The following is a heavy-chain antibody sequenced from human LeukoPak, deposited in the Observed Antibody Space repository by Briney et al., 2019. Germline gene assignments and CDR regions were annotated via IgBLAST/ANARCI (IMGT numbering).Heavy chain of an antibody. V-gene: IGHV1-46*01. Sequence: ASVNVSFKASGYTFTSYYMHWVRQAPGQGLEWMGIINPSGGSTSYAQKFQGRVTMTRDTSTSTVYMELSSLRSEDTAVYYCARDCREEYYFDYWGQGTLVTVSS. D-gene: IGHD1-26*01. CDR2: INPSGGST. CDR1: GYTFTSYY. CDR3: ARDCREEYYFDY. J-gene: IGHJ4*02.